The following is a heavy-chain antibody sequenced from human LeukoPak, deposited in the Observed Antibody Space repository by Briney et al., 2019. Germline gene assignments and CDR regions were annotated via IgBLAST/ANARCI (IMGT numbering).Heavy chain of an antibody. D-gene: IGHD2-15*01. Sequence: APVKVSCKASGYTFTSYAMNWVRQAPGQGLEWMGWINTNTGNPTYAQGFTGRFVFSLDTSVSTAYLQISSLKAEDTAVYYCARADIVVVVAAINNWFDPWGQGTLVTVSS. CDR1: GYTFTSYA. J-gene: IGHJ5*02. CDR2: INTNTGNP. V-gene: IGHV7-4-1*02. CDR3: ARADIVVVVAAINNWFDP.